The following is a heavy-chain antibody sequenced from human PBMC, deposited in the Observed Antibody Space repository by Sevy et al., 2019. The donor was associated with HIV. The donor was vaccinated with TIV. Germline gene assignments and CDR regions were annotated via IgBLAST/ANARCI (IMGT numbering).Heavy chain of an antibody. CDR2: IYYTGST. Sequence: SETLSLTCTVSGGSISSYYWSWIRQPPGRGLEYIGYIYYTGSTNYNPSLKSRVTISVDTSKNQFSLNLKSVTAADTAVYYCARAPPVRSGVDSLNWFAPWGQGTLVTVSS. V-gene: IGHV4-59*01. CDR1: GGSISSYY. CDR3: ARAPPVRSGVDSLNWFAP. J-gene: IGHJ5*02. D-gene: IGHD6-19*01.